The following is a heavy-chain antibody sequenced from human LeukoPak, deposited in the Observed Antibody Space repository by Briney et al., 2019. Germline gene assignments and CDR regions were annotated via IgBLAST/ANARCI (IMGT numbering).Heavy chain of an antibody. CDR3: ARESRIVPAAILDY. V-gene: IGHV4-30-4*01. D-gene: IGHD2-2*01. CDR1: GGSISSGDYY. J-gene: IGHJ4*02. Sequence: SETLSLTCTVSGGSISSGDYYWSWIRQPPGKGLEWIGYIYYSGSTYYNPSLKSRVTISVDTAKNQCSLKLSSVTAADTAVYYCARESRIVPAAILDYWGQGTLVTVSS. CDR2: IYYSGST.